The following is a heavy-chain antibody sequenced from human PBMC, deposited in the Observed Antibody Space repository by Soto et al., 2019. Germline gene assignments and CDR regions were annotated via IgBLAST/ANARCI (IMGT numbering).Heavy chain of an antibody. J-gene: IGHJ4*02. CDR3: ARSEATVLDY. D-gene: IGHD4-17*01. CDR1: GGSFSGYY. Sequence: ETLSLTCAVYGGSFSGYYWSWIRQPPGKGLEWIGEINHSGSTNYNPSLKSRVTISVDTSKNQFSLKLSSVTAADTAVYYCARSEATVLDYWGQGTLVTVSS. CDR2: INHSGST. V-gene: IGHV4-34*01.